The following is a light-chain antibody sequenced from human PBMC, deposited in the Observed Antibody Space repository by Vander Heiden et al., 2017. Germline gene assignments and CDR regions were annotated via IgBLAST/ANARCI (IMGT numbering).Light chain of an antibody. CDR1: SSNIGAGYD. CDR3: QSYDSSLSGVV. Sequence: QSVLTQPPSMSGAPGQRVTISCTGSSSNIGAGYDVHWYQQLPVTAPKLLIYGNSNRPSGVPDRFSGSKSGTSASLAITGLQAEDEADYYCQSYDSSLSGVVFGGGTKLTVL. V-gene: IGLV1-40*01. CDR2: GNS. J-gene: IGLJ2*01.